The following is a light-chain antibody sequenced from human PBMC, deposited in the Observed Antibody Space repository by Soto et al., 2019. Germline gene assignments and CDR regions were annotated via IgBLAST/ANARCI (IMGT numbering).Light chain of an antibody. CDR1: SRDVGGQNY. Sequence: QSALTQPPSASGSPGQSVAISCTGTSRDVGGQNYVSWYQQHPGKAPKLIIYAVSNRPSGVPDRFSGSKSGNTASLTISGLRAEDEADYYCCSHAGNNNYVFGTGTKATV. V-gene: IGLV2-8*01. J-gene: IGLJ1*01. CDR2: AVS. CDR3: CSHAGNNNYV.